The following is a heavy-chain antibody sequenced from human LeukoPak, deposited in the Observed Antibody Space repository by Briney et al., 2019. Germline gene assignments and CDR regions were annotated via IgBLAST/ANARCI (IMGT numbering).Heavy chain of an antibody. CDR2: IIPIPGIA. J-gene: IGHJ4*02. D-gene: IGHD3-3*01. Sequence: SVKVSCKASGGTFSSYAISWVRQAPGQGLEWMGRIIPIPGIANYAQKFQGRVTITADKSTSTAYMELSSLRSEDTAVYYCASLFWSGYSPFDYWGQGTLVTVSS. CDR1: GGTFSSYA. V-gene: IGHV1-69*04. CDR3: ASLFWSGYSPFDY.